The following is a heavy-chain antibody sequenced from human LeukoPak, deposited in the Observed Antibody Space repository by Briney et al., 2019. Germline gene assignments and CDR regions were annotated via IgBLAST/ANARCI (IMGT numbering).Heavy chain of an antibody. CDR3: ARDLKMGYRSGRYSWGSGSSNDY. J-gene: IGHJ4*02. D-gene: IGHD6-19*01. V-gene: IGHV1-18*01. CDR1: RDTVIRYG. Sequence: ASVKASGKPSRDTVIRYGTRWVGQAPGHGLEGRGWISTGNGNTNYEQKFHGRVTMTPDTSTGTAYMELRSLGSDDTAVEYRARDLKMGYRSGRYSWGSGSSNDYWGQGTLVTVSS. CDR2: ISTGNGNT.